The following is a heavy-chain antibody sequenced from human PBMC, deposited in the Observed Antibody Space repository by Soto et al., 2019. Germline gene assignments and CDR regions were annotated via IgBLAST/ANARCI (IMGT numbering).Heavy chain of an antibody. CDR2: MNPNSGNT. CDR1: GYTFTSYD. V-gene: IGHV1-8*01. D-gene: IGHD3-3*01. CDR3: ARGGARTIFGVVIIPDNWFDP. J-gene: IGHJ5*02. Sequence: GASVKVSCKASGYTFTSYDISWVRQATGQGLEWMGWMNPNSGNTGYAQKFQGRVTMTRNTTISTAYMELSSLRSEDTAVYYCARGGARTIFGVVIIPDNWFDPWGQGTLVTV.